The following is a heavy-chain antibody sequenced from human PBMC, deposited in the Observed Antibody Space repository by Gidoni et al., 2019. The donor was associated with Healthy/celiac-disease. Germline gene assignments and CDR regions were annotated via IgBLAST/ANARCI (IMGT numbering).Heavy chain of an antibody. D-gene: IGHD5-12*01. CDR1: GFTFSSYS. J-gene: IGHJ4*02. CDR2: ISSSSSTI. V-gene: IGHV3-48*01. CDR3: ARGTESVTVATTEDFDY. Sequence: EVQLVESGGGLVQPVGSLRLSCAPSGFTFSSYSMNWVRQAPGKGLEWVSYISSSSSTIYYADSVKGRFTISRDNAKNSLYLQMNSLRAEDTAVYDCARGTESVTVATTEDFDYWGQGTLVTVSS.